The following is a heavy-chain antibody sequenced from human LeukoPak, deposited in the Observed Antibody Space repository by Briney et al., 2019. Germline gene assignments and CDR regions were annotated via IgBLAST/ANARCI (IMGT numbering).Heavy chain of an antibody. CDR2: ISSSSSYI. V-gene: IGHV3-21*01. CDR3: ATEWELPNPFDY. D-gene: IGHD1-26*01. CDR1: GFTFSSYS. J-gene: IGHJ4*02. Sequence: PGGFLRLSCAASGFTFSSYSMNWVRQAPGKGLEWVSSISSSSSYIYYADSVKGRFTISRDNAKNSLYLQMNSLRAEDTAVYYCATEWELPNPFDYWGQGTLVTVSS.